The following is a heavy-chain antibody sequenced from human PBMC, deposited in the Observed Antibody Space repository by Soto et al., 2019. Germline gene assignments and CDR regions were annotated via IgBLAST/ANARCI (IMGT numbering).Heavy chain of an antibody. D-gene: IGHD5-18*01. J-gene: IGHJ5*02. CDR1: GGTFSNYA. Sequence: QVQLVQSGAEVKKPGSSVNVSCKASGGTFSNYALTWVRQAPGQGLEWMGGIIPLSGTPNYAQKFQGRVTITADKSTTTVYMELSSLRSEDTAVYYCTRGIQLWSWGQGTLVTVSS. CDR3: TRGIQLWS. CDR2: IIPLSGTP. V-gene: IGHV1-69*06.